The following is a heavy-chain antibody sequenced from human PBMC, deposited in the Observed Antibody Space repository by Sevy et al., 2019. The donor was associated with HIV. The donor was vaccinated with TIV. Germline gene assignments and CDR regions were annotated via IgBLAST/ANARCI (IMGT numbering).Heavy chain of an antibody. CDR2: IWYNGGTE. V-gene: IGHV3-33*01. Sequence: GGSLRLSCAASGFPFRSFSMHWVRQAPGKGLEWVAGIWYNGGTEHYADSVQGRFTISRDNSKNVLNLQMNSLRVGDTAIYYCARDSARVIVPTAGFDSWGQGALVTVS. D-gene: IGHD1-1*01. J-gene: IGHJ5*01. CDR1: GFPFRSFS. CDR3: ARDSARVIVPTAGFDS.